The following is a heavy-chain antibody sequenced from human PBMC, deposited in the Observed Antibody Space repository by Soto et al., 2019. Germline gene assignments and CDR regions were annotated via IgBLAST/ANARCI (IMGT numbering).Heavy chain of an antibody. CDR1: GFNFNNAW. CDR3: IHGSGWYDY. J-gene: IGHJ4*02. V-gene: IGHV3-15*01. Sequence: EVQLVESGGGLVKPGGPLRLSCAASGFNFNNAWMSWVRQFPGKGLEWVGLIKSKTYGETTDYSAPANGRFTISRDDSQNTLYLQLNSLKNEDTAVYYCIHGSGWYDYWGQGALVTVSS. D-gene: IGHD6-19*01. CDR2: IKSKTYGETT.